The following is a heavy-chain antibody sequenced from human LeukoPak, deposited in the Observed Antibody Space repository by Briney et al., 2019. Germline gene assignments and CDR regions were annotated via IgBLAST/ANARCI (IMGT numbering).Heavy chain of an antibody. Sequence: GGPLTLSCRPCGLPHSSYMKWVRQAPGEGLEWVSSISSTSSSIYYAGSVKGRFTISRDNAKNTLYLQMNSLRADDTAVYYCARGQSRYCDWYLGFFDYWGQGTLVTVSS. V-gene: IGHV3-21*01. CDR3: ARGQSRYCDWYLGFFDY. J-gene: IGHJ4*02. CDR1: GLPHSSY. D-gene: IGHD3-9*01. CDR2: ISSTSSSI.